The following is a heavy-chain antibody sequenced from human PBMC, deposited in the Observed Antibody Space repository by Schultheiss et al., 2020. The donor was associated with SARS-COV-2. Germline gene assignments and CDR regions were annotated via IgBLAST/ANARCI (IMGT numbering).Heavy chain of an antibody. Sequence: GGSLRLSCAASGFTFGRNGMHWVRQAPGKGLEYVSAVSSDGGSTYYANSVKGRFTISRDNSKNTVYLQMGSLRGEDMAVYYCARRYCGATGCGEFDLWGQGTMVTVSS. D-gene: IGHD2-21*01. CDR1: GFTFGRNG. V-gene: IGHV3-64*01. CDR2: VSSDGGST. CDR3: ARRYCGATGCGEFDL. J-gene: IGHJ3*01.